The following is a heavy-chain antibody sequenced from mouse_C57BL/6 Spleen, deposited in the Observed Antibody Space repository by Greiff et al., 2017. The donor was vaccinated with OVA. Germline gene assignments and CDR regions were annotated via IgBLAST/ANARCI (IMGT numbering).Heavy chain of an antibody. V-gene: IGHV1-22*01. CDR2: INPNNGGT. Sequence: EVQLQESGPELVKPGASVKMSCKASGYTFTDYNMHWVKQSHGKSLEWIGYINPNNGGTSYNQKFKGKATLTVNKSSSTAYMELRSLTSEDSAVYYCARGDDYDDYYAMDYWGQGTSVTVSS. D-gene: IGHD2-4*01. J-gene: IGHJ4*01. CDR1: GYTFTDYN. CDR3: ARGDDYDDYYAMDY.